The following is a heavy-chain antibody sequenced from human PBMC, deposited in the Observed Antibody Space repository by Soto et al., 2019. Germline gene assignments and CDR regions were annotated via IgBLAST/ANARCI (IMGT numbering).Heavy chain of an antibody. CDR2: ISHSGST. V-gene: IGHV4-31*03. Sequence: PSETLSLTCTVSGGSISSTSHYWTWIRQRPGKGLEWIGYISHSGSTYYSPSLKSRVIISVDTSKNQFSLKLSSVTAADTAVYYCARNGMDVWGQGTTVTVSS. J-gene: IGHJ6*02. CDR3: ARNGMDV. CDR1: GGSISSTSHY.